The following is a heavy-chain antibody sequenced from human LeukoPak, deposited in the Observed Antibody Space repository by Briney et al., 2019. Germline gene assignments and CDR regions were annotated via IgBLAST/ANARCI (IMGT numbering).Heavy chain of an antibody. CDR1: GGSLTNYY. V-gene: IGHV4-4*09. J-gene: IGHJ4*02. D-gene: IGHD3-16*01. CDR3: ARLNFRGGEALHFDS. Sequence: SETLSLTCSVSGGSLTNYYWGWIRQPPGKGLEFVGYIHSDGTTNYDSSLQSRVAISLDTSKIQFSLRLYSVTAADTALYFCARLNFRGGEALHFDSWGEGTLVTVSS. CDR2: IHSDGTT.